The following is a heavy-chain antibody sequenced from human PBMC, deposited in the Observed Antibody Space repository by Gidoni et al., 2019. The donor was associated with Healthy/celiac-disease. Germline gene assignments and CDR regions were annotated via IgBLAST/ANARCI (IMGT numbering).Heavy chain of an antibody. V-gene: IGHV4-61*02. CDR3: VAGTAWLDV. CDR2: LYPSGSP. CDR1: GGSISSGSYY. Sequence: QVKRQESGPGLVQPSQTLSLTCTVTGGSISSGSYYWSWIRQPAGKGLEWMGRLYPSGSPNYNPSLNSRVTISVDTSKNQFSLKLSSVPAADTAVYYSVAGTAWLDVWGQGTTVTVSS. J-gene: IGHJ6*02. D-gene: IGHD6-19*01.